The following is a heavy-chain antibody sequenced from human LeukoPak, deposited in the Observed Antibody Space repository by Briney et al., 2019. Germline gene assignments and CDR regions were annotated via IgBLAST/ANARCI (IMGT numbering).Heavy chain of an antibody. J-gene: IGHJ3*02. CDR3: ARVRVVNDDDAFDI. V-gene: IGHV4-59*01. CDR1: GGSISSYY. D-gene: IGHD3-3*01. Sequence: PSETLSLTCTVSGGSISSYYLSWIRQPPGKGLEWIGYIYYSGSTNYNPSLKSRVTISVDTSKNQFSLKLSSVTAADTAVYYCARVRVVNDDDAFDIWGQGTMGTVSS. CDR2: IYYSGST.